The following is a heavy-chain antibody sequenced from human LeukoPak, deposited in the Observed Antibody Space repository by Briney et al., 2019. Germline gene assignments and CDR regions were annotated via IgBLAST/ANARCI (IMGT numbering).Heavy chain of an antibody. CDR2: MNPNSGNT. CDR3: ARDGRVSRWYNWFDP. J-gene: IGHJ5*02. CDR1: GYTFTSYD. D-gene: IGHD6-19*01. V-gene: IGHV1-8*01. Sequence: ASVKVSCKASGYTFTSYDINWVRQATGQGLEWMGWMNPNSGNTGYAQKFQGRVTMTRNTSISTAYMELSSLRSEDTAVYYCARDGRVSRWYNWFDPWGQGTLVTVSS.